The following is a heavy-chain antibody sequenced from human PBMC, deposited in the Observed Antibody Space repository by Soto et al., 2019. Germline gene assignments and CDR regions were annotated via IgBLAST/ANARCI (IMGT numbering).Heavy chain of an antibody. CDR1: GGSISSGDYY. J-gene: IGHJ5*02. CDR3: ARGRYSSSSNWFDP. D-gene: IGHD6-6*01. V-gene: IGHV4-31*03. CDR2: IYYSGST. Sequence: QVQLQESGPGLVKPSQTLSLTCTVSGGSISSGDYYWSWIRQHPGKGLEWIGYIYYSGSTHSNPSLTSRVTMSVDTSENQFSLKLSSLTAADTSVNYCARGRYSSSSNWFDPWGQGTLVTVSS.